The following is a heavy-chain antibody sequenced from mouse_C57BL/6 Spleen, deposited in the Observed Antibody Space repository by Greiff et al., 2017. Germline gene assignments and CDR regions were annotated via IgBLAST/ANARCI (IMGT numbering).Heavy chain of an antibody. CDR2: INPNNGGT. Sequence: EVQLQQSGPELVKPGASVKIPCKASGYTFTDYNMDWVKQSHGKSLEWIGDINPNNGGTIYNQKFKGKATLTVDKSSSTAYMELRSLTSEDTAVYYCATAYYSNWAMDYWGQGTSVTVSS. J-gene: IGHJ4*01. CDR1: GYTFTDYN. CDR3: ATAYYSNWAMDY. D-gene: IGHD2-5*01. V-gene: IGHV1-18*01.